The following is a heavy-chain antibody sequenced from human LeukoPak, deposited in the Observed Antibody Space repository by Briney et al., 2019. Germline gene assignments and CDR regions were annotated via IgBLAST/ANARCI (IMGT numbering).Heavy chain of an antibody. J-gene: IGHJ6*04. D-gene: IGHD3-10*02. CDR2: ISSSGSTI. CDR1: GFTISSYE. V-gene: IGHV3-48*03. CDR3: AELGITMIGGV. Sequence: GGSLRLSCAASGFTISSYEMNWVRQAPGKGLEWVSYISSSGSTIYYADSVKGRFTISRDNAKNSLYLQMDSLRAEDTAVYYCAELGITMIGGVWGKGTTVTISS.